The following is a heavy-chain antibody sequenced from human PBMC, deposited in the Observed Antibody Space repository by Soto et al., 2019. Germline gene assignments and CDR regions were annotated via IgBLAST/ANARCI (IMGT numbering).Heavy chain of an antibody. Sequence: GGSLRLSCAASGFTFSSYAMSWVRQAPGKGLEWVSAISGSGGSTYYADSVKGRFTISRDTSKNTLYLQMNSLRAEDTAVYYCAKDQDYYDSSGYRRGDFDIWGQGTMVTVSS. V-gene: IGHV3-23*01. CDR2: ISGSGGST. CDR1: GFTFSSYA. J-gene: IGHJ3*02. D-gene: IGHD3-22*01. CDR3: AKDQDYYDSSGYRRGDFDI.